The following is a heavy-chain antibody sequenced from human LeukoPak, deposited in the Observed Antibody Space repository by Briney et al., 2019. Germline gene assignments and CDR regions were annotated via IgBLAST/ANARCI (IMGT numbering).Heavy chain of an antibody. J-gene: IGHJ4*02. CDR2: ISGSGGST. Sequence: GGSLRLSCAASGFTFSSYAMSWVRQAPGKGLEWVSAISGSGGSTYYADSVKGRFTISRDNSKNTLYLQMNSLRAEDTAVYYCVKVLIIVVVPAATRAFDYWGQGTLVTVSS. CDR1: GFTFSSYA. CDR3: VKVLIIVVVPAATRAFDY. D-gene: IGHD2-2*01. V-gene: IGHV3-23*01.